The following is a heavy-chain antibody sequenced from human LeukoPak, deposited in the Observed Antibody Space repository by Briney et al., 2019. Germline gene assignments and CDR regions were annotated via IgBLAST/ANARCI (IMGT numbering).Heavy chain of an antibody. D-gene: IGHD6-13*01. CDR2: IYNSGST. V-gene: IGHV4-39*01. CDR3: ARQAYSSNLGWFDP. CDR1: GGSISSSTYY. J-gene: IGHJ5*02. Sequence: SETLSLTCSVSGGSISSSTYYWGWIRQPPGRGLEWIGNIYNSGSTYYNPSLKSRVTISVDTSKNQFSLKLSSVTAADTAVYYCARQAYSSNLGWFDPWGQGTLVTVSS.